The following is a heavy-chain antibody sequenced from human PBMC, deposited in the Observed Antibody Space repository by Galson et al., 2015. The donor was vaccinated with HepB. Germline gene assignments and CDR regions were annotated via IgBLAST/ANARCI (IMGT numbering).Heavy chain of an antibody. J-gene: IGHJ3*02. D-gene: IGHD5-12*01. CDR1: GFTFSDYY. CDR3: ARDALRIAFDI. V-gene: IGHV3-11*06. Sequence: LRLSCAASGFTFSDYYMSWIRQAPGKGLEWVSYISSSSSYTNYADSVKGRFTISRDNAKNSLYLQMNSLRAEDTAVYYCARDALRIAFDIWGQGTMVTVSS. CDR2: ISSSSSYT.